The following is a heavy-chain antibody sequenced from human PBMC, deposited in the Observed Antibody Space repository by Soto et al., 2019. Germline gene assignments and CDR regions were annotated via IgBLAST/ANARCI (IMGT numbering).Heavy chain of an antibody. J-gene: IGHJ3*02. D-gene: IGHD3-22*01. CDR1: GGSISSGGCY. CDR3: ARDIHSYYYDSSGYLASGRGDAFDI. Sequence: SETLSLTCTVSGGSISSGGCYWSWIRQHPGKGLEWIGYIYYSGSTYYNPSLKSRVTISVDTSKNQFSLKLSSVTAADTAVYYCARDIHSYYYDSSGYLASGRGDAFDIWGQGTMVTVSS. V-gene: IGHV4-31*03. CDR2: IYYSGST.